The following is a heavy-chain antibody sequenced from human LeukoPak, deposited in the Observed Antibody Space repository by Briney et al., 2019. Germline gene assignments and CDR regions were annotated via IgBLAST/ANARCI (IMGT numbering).Heavy chain of an antibody. J-gene: IGHJ4*02. V-gene: IGHV4-30-2*01. D-gene: IGHD1-7*01. CDR1: GGSISSGGYY. Sequence: PSETLSLTCTVSGGSISSGGYYWSWIRQPPGKGLEWIGYIYHSGSTYYNPSLKSRVTISVDRSKNQFSLKLSSVTAADTAVYYCARENYLLFDYWGQGTLVTVSS. CDR2: IYHSGST. CDR3: ARENYLLFDY.